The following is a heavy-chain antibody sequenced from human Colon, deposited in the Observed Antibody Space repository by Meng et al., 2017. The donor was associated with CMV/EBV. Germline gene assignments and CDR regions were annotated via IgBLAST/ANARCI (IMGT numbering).Heavy chain of an antibody. Sequence: GESLKISCAASGFPFDYYWMTWIRQAPGKGLEWVSSISSRSTYISYGDSVKGRFTVSRDDAKNSLYLQMDSLRAEDTAAYYCARAPGNYLSPYYFDFWGQGTLVTVSS. CDR1: GFPFDYYW. CDR2: ISSRSTYI. V-gene: IGHV3-21*01. D-gene: IGHD1-14*01. J-gene: IGHJ4*02. CDR3: ARAPGNYLSPYYFDF.